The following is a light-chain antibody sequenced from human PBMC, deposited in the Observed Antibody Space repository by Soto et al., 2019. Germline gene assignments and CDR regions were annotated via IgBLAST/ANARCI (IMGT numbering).Light chain of an antibody. CDR3: SSYTSRNTLL. V-gene: IGLV2-14*01. CDR2: DVN. J-gene: IGLJ2*01. CDR1: SSDVGGYNY. Sequence: QSALTQPASVSGSPGQSITISCTGTSSDVGGYNYVSWYQQYPGKAPKVMIYDVNNRPSGVSNRFSGSKSGNTASLTISGLQAEDGADYYASSYTSRNTLLFGGGTNLTVL.